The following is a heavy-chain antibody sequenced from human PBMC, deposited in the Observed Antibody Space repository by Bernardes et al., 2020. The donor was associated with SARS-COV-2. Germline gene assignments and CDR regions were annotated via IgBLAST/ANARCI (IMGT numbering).Heavy chain of an antibody. CDR3: ASTPVTMILVVITYYYFDL. J-gene: IGHJ2*01. V-gene: IGHV4-39*01. CDR2: ICSGGIT. D-gene: IGHD3-22*01. Sequence: SEPLSLTCTVSGDSVSSSSYFWGWIRQPPGKGLEWIGSICSGGITYYNPSLKSRATISVDTSKNQFSLQLTSVTAADTAMYYCASTPVTMILVVITYYYFDLWGRGTLVTVSS. CDR1: GDSVSSSSYF.